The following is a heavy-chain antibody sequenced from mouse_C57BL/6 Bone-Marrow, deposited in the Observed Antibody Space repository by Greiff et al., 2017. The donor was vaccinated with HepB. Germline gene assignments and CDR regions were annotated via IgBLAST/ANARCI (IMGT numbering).Heavy chain of an antibody. V-gene: IGHV1-39*01. Sequence: EVKLVESGPELVKPGASVKISCKASGYSFTDYNMNWVKQSNGKSLEWIGVINPNYGTTSYNQKFKGKATLTVDQSSSTAYMQLNSLTSEDSAVYYCARREYQSSYYYAMDYWGQGTSVTVSS. CDR2: INPNYGTT. CDR1: GYSFTDYN. J-gene: IGHJ4*01. CDR3: ARREYQSSYYYAMDY. D-gene: IGHD5-1*01.